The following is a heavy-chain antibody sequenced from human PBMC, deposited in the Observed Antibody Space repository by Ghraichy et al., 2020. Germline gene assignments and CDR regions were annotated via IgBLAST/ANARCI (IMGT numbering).Heavy chain of an antibody. CDR3: ARGIGYRYDFWSGYPILYGMDV. CDR1: GYTFTSYD. D-gene: IGHD3-3*01. V-gene: IGHV1-8*01. CDR2: MNPNSGNT. Sequence: ASVKVSCKASGYTFTSYDINWVRQATGQGLEWMGWMNPNSGNTGYAQKFQGRVTMTRNTSISTAYMELSSLRSEDTAVYYCARGIGYRYDFWSGYPILYGMDVWGQGTTVTVSS. J-gene: IGHJ6*02.